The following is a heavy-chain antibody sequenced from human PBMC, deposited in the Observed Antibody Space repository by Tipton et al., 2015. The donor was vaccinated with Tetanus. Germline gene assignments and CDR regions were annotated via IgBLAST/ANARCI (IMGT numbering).Heavy chain of an antibody. CDR2: IYSSGRT. J-gene: IGHJ4*03. CDR3: AREGRRNFSDSFDK. V-gene: IGHV4-4*07. CDR1: GDSLKNYY. Sequence: GLVKPSETLSHTCTVTGDSLKNYYWSWIRQSAGKGLEWIGRIYSSGRTDYNPSFESRVVINVDTANNQFTLRLTSVLAADAAVYYCAREGRRNFSDSFDKWGQRVMVTVSS. D-gene: IGHD1-1*01.